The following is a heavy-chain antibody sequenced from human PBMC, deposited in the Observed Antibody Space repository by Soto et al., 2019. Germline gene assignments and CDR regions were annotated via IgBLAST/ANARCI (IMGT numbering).Heavy chain of an antibody. CDR1: GGSFSGYY. CDR2: INHSGST. V-gene: IGHV4-34*01. Sequence: PSETLSLTCAVYGGSFSGYYCSWIRQPPGKGLEWIGEINHSGSTNYNPSLKSRVTISVDTSKNQFSLKLSSVTAADTAVYYCARGPGVASNYWGQGTLVTVSS. CDR3: ARGPGVASNY. D-gene: IGHD2-8*01. J-gene: IGHJ4*02.